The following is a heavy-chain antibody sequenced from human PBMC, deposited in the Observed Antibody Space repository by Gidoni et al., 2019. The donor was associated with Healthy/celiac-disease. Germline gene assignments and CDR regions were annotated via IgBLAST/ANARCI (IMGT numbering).Heavy chain of an antibody. CDR2: INHSGST. V-gene: IGHV4-34*01. CDR1: GGSFSGYY. CDR3: ARGVGGTIFGVANYYYGMDV. Sequence: QVQLQQWGAGLLKPSETLSLTCAAYGGSFSGYYWSWIRQPPGKGLEWIGEINHSGSTNYNPSLKSRVTISVDTSKNQFSLKLSSVTAADTAVYYCARGVGGTIFGVANYYYGMDVWGQGTTVTVSS. J-gene: IGHJ6*02. D-gene: IGHD3-3*01.